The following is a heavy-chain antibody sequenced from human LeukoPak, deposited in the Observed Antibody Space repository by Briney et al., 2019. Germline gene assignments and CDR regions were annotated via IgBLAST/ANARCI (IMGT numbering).Heavy chain of an antibody. V-gene: IGHV1-8*01. D-gene: IGHD4-17*01. CDR3: ATRKSHAYGSIDY. J-gene: IGHJ4*02. Sequence: ASVKVSCKASGYTFTRYDINWVRQATRQGLEWMGWIYPNTSNTRYAQKFQGRLTMTRTTSISTAYMELSSLKSEDTAVYYCATRKSHAYGSIDYWGQGTLVTVSS. CDR2: IYPNTSNT. CDR1: GYTFTRYD.